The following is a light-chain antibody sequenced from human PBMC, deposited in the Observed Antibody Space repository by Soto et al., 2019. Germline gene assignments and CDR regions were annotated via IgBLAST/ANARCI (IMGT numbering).Light chain of an antibody. CDR1: QTVTNH. Sequence: EIVLTQSPATLSLSPGGRATLSCRASQTVTNHLAWYQQKAGQPPRLLIFDASTRASGIPPRFSGSGSGTDFTLTISRVDPDDFAVYYCQQRMNWPLTFGGGTRVEIK. J-gene: IGKJ4*01. CDR3: QQRMNWPLT. V-gene: IGKV3-11*01. CDR2: DAS.